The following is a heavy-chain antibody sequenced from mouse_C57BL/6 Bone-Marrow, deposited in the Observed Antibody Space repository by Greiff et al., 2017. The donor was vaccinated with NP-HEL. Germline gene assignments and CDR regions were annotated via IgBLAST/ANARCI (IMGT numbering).Heavy chain of an antibody. D-gene: IGHD1-1*01. CDR2: IYPRSGNT. Sequence: QVHVKQSGAELARPGASVKLSCKASGYTFTSYGISWVKQRTGQGLEWIGEIYPRSGNTYYNEKFKGKATLTADKSSSTAYMELRSLTSEDSAVYFCARPYYGSHYYAMDYWGQGTSVTVSS. CDR1: GYTFTSYG. CDR3: ARPYYGSHYYAMDY. V-gene: IGHV1-81*01. J-gene: IGHJ4*01.